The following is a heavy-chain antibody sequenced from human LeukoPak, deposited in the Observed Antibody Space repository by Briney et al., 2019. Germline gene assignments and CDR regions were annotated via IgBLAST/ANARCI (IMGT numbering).Heavy chain of an antibody. CDR2: INTGNGDT. J-gene: IGHJ4*02. V-gene: IGHV1-3*04. CDR1: GYTFTNYA. D-gene: IGHD3-3*01. Sequence: ATVKVSCKASGYTFTNYAVNWMRQAPGQRLEWMGWINTGNGDTKFSQNYQARVTITRDASASTAYMELSSLTSEDTAVYFCARGLWSAHRREYYFDSWGQGTLVTVSS. CDR3: ARGLWSAHRREYYFDS.